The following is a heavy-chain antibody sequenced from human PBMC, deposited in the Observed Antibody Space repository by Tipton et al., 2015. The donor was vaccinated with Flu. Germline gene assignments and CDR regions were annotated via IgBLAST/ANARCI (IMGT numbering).Heavy chain of an antibody. D-gene: IGHD3-10*01. CDR1: GGSLSSYY. V-gene: IGHV4-4*07. Sequence: TLSLTCTVSGGSLSSYYWSWIRQPAGKGLEWIGRIYTSGNTNYNPSLKSRLTMSVDASKKQFSLKLRSVTAADTAVYYCARGSGSGTFVIFDFWGQGTLATVSS. J-gene: IGHJ4*02. CDR3: ARGSGSGTFVIFDF. CDR2: IYTSGNT.